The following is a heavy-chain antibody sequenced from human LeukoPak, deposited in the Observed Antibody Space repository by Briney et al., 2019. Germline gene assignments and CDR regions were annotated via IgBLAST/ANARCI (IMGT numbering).Heavy chain of an antibody. CDR3: AKDLGGSATTV. Sequence: PGGSLRLSCAASGFTFEDHVMHWVRQAPGKGLEWVSSISWSGDRMGYADAVKGRFTISRDNAKNSLFLQMNSLRDEDTALYYCAKDLGGSATTVWGQGTLVTVSS. J-gene: IGHJ4*02. CDR1: GFTFEDHV. V-gene: IGHV3-9*01. D-gene: IGHD2-2*01. CDR2: ISWSGDRM.